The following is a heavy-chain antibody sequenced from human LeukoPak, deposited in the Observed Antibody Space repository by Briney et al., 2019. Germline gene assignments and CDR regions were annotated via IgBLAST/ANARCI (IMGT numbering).Heavy chain of an antibody. J-gene: IGHJ4*02. Sequence: PGGSLRLSCAASGFSLSDAWMSWLRQAPGKGLECVGRMKPRGTTDDAEPMNDRFIVSRDDSKDTLYLQTNSLKAEDTGLYYCTQLSRGYWGQGTQVTVSS. CDR3: TQLSRGY. D-gene: IGHD1-1*01. CDR2: MKPRGTT. CDR1: GFSLSDAW. V-gene: IGHV3-15*01.